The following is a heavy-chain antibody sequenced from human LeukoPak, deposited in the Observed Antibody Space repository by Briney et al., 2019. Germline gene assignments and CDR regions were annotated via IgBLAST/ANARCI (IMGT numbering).Heavy chain of an antibody. Sequence: PGGSLRLSCAASGFTFSSYAMHWVRQAPGKGLEYVSAISSNGGSTYYANSVKGRFTISRDNSKNTLYLQMGSLRAEDMAVYYCARGRNDGLPGDYWGQGTLVTVSS. V-gene: IGHV3-64*01. CDR3: ARGRNDGLPGDY. J-gene: IGHJ4*02. CDR2: ISSNGGST. CDR1: GFTFSSYA. D-gene: IGHD1-1*01.